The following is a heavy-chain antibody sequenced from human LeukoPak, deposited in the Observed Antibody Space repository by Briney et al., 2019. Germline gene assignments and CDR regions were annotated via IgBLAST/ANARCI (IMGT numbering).Heavy chain of an antibody. CDR1: GYTFTSYD. CDR3: ARFYGSGSYYKLDAFDI. CDR2: MNPNSGNT. V-gene: IGHV1-8*01. J-gene: IGHJ3*02. D-gene: IGHD3-10*01. Sequence: ASVKVSCKASGYTFTSYDINWVRRATGQGLEWMGWMNPNSGNTGYAQKFQGRVTMTRNTSISTAYMELSSLRSEDTAVYYCARFYGSGSYYKLDAFDIWGQGTMVTVSS.